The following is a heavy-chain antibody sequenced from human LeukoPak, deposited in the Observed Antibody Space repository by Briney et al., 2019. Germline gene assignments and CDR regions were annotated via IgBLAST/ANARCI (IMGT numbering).Heavy chain of an antibody. CDR2: ISYDGSNK. D-gene: IGHD1-26*01. J-gene: IGHJ3*02. CDR1: GFTFSSYA. Sequence: GRSLRLSCAASGFTFSSYAMHWVRQAPGKGLEWVAVISYDGSNKYYADSVKGRFTISRDNSKNTLYPQMNSLRAEDTAVYYCARDSGVVGATDAFDIWGQGTMVTVSS. CDR3: ARDSGVVGATDAFDI. V-gene: IGHV3-30-3*01.